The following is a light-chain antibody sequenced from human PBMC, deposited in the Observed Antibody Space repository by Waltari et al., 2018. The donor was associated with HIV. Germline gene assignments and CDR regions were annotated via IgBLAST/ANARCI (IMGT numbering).Light chain of an antibody. V-gene: IGLV2-14*01. J-gene: IGLJ3*02. Sequence: QSALTQPASVSGSPGQSISISCPGTSSDVGDYYVSWYQPHPGKAPKVLIYEVSTRPSGVSNRFSGSKSGNTASLTISGLLPEDEADYFCSSYISSATPEFGGGTRLTVL. CDR1: SSDVGDYY. CDR2: EVS. CDR3: SSYISSATPE.